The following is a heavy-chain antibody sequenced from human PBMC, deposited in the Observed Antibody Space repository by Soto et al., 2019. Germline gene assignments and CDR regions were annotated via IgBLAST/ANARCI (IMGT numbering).Heavy chain of an antibody. Sequence: ASVKVSYKASGYTFSSYAIHWVRQAPGQSLEWMGCINDADGNTKYSQKFEGRVTLTRDTSASTAFMELSSLKSEDTAVYYCARDPPGSGPNFDNWGQGTLVTVSS. D-gene: IGHD2-15*01. CDR2: INDADGNT. V-gene: IGHV1-3*01. J-gene: IGHJ4*02. CDR1: GYTFSSYA. CDR3: ARDPPGSGPNFDN.